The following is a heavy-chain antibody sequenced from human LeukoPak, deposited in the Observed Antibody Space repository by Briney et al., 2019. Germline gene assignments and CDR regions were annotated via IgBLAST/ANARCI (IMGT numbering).Heavy chain of an antibody. D-gene: IGHD4-17*01. CDR3: AIMTTVTSPFDY. V-gene: IGHV5-51*01. CDR1: GYSFTSYW. J-gene: IGHJ4*02. CDR2: IYPGDSDT. Sequence: GESLKISCKGSGYSFTSYWIGWVRQMSGKGLEWMGIIYPGDSDTRYSPSLQGQVIISADKSISTAYLQWTSLKASDTAMYYCAIMTTVTSPFDYWGQGTLVTVSS.